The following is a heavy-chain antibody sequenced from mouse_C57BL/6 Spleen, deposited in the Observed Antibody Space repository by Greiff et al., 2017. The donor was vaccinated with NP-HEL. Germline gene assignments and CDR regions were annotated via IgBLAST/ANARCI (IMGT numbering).Heavy chain of an antibody. Sequence: QVQLQQSGPGLVQPSQSLSITCTVSGFSFTSYGVHWVRQSPGKGLEWLGVIWSGGSTDYNAAFISSMSISKDNSKSQVFFKMNSLQADDTAIYYCARKTTTVVAPYAMDYWGQGTSVTVSS. D-gene: IGHD1-1*01. V-gene: IGHV2-2*01. CDR3: ARKTTTVVAPYAMDY. CDR2: IWSGGST. CDR1: GFSFTSYG. J-gene: IGHJ4*01.